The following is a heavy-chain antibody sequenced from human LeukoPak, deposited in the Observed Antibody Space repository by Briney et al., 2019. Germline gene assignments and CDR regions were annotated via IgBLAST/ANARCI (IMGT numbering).Heavy chain of an antibody. J-gene: IGHJ4*02. Sequence: PSETLSLTCTVSGGSISSYYWSWIRQPPGKGLEWIGYTYYSGSTNYNPSLKSRVTISVDTSKNQFSLKLSSVTAADTAVYYCARHPIYYGSGYYFDYWGQGTLVTVSS. CDR1: GGSISSYY. CDR2: TYYSGST. V-gene: IGHV4-59*01. D-gene: IGHD3-10*01. CDR3: ARHPIYYGSGYYFDY.